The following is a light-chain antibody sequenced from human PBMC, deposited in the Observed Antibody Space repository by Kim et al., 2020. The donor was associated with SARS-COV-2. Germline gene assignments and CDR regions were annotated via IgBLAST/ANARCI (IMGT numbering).Light chain of an antibody. J-gene: IGKJ1*01. CDR1: QSVSSY. CDR2: DAS. Sequence: SPGESATLSCRARQSVSSYLAWYQQKPGQAPRLLIYDASNRATGSPARFSGSGSGTDFTLTISSLEPEDFAVYYCQQRSNWPPWTFGQGTKVDIK. V-gene: IGKV3-11*01. CDR3: QQRSNWPPWT.